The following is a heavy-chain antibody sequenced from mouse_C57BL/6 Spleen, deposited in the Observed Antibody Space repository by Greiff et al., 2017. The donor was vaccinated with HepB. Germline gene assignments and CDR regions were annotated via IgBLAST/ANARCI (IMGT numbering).Heavy chain of an antibody. V-gene: IGHV3-6*01. D-gene: IGHD3-2*02. Sequence: EVQVMESGPGLVKPSQSLSFTCSVTGYSITSCYYWNWIRQFPGNKLEWMGYISYDGSNNYNPSLKNQISITRDTSKNQFFLKLNSVTTEDAATYYCARQRRLRAMDYGGQGTSVTVSS. CDR3: ARQRRLRAMDY. CDR2: ISYDGSN. J-gene: IGHJ4*01. CDR1: GYSITSCYY.